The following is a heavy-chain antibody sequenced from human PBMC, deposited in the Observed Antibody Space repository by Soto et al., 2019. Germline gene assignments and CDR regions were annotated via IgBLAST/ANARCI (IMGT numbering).Heavy chain of an antibody. Sequence: GGSLRLSCAASGFTFSSYWMSWVRQAPGKGLEWVAHIKDDGSEKYYVDSVKGRFTISRDSAKNSLYLQMNSLRAEDTAVYYCARGPFLYCSSSRCSVWGKGTTVTVSS. CDR2: IKDDGSEK. CDR3: ARGPFLYCSSSRCSV. D-gene: IGHD2-2*01. J-gene: IGHJ6*04. V-gene: IGHV3-7*01. CDR1: GFTFSSYW.